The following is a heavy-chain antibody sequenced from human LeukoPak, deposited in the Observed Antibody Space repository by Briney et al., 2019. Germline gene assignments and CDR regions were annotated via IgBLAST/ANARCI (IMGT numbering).Heavy chain of an antibody. CDR2: IYTSGST. Sequence: SETLSLTCTVSGGSISSGSYYWSWIRQPAGKGLEWIGRIYTSGSTNYNPSLKSRVTISVDTSKNQFSLKLSSVTAADTAVYYCARVTGYMIEDYFDYWGQGILVTVSS. CDR3: ARVTGYMIEDYFDY. V-gene: IGHV4-61*02. CDR1: GGSISSGSYY. J-gene: IGHJ4*02. D-gene: IGHD3-22*01.